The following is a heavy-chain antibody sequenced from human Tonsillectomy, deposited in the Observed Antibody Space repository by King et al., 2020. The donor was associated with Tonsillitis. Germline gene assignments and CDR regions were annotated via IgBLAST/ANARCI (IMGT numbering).Heavy chain of an antibody. V-gene: IGHV3-48*03. CDR1: GFTFSSYD. D-gene: IGHD3-3*01. J-gene: IGHJ2*01. CDR2: ISSSGSTI. CDR3: ARGMYYDFWSGFRPYYYFDL. Sequence: VQLVESGGGLVQPGGSLRLSCAASGFTFSSYDINWARQAPGKGLEWVSYISSSGSTIYYADSVKGRFTISRDNAKNSLFLQMNSLRAEDTAVYFCARGMYYDFWSGFRPYYYFDLWGRGTLVTVSS.